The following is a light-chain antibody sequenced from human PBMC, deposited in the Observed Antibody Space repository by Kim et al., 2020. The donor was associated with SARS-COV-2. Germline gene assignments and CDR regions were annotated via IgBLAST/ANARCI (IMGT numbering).Light chain of an antibody. CDR1: QSVDTTY. V-gene: IGKV3-20*01. CDR3: HTYGISPLYT. Sequence: IVLTQSPGTLSLSPGERASLSCRASQSVDTTYLAWYQQKPGQAPRLLISGASTRATGIPDRFSGSGSGTDFTLTINRLEPDDFAVYYGHTYGISPLYTFGQGTRLEI. CDR2: GAS. J-gene: IGKJ2*01.